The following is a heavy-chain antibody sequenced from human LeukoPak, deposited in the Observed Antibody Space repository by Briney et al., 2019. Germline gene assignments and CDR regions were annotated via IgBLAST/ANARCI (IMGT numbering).Heavy chain of an antibody. V-gene: IGHV3-30*02. CDR1: GFTFSSYG. J-gene: IGHJ6*03. CDR2: IRYDGSNK. CDR3: AKVGSGEPYYYYYYMDV. Sequence: GGSLRLSCAASGFTFSSYGMHWVRQAPGKGLEWVAFIRYDGSNKYYADSVKGRFTISRDNSKNTLYLQMNSLRAEDTAVYYRAKVGSGEPYYYYYYMDVWGKGTTVTVSS. D-gene: IGHD3-10*01.